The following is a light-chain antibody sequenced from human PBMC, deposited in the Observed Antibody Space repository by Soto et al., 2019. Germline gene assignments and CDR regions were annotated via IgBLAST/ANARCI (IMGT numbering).Light chain of an antibody. V-gene: IGKV3-20*01. Sequence: EIVLTQSPGTLSLSPGERATLSCRASQSVGNNYVAWYQQKPGQAPRLLIHDASSRATGIPDRFSGSGSGTDCTLTISRLELEDFAVYFCQQCAASPLTFGQGTRVDIK. CDR1: QSVGNNY. J-gene: IGKJ1*01. CDR3: QQCAASPLT. CDR2: DAS.